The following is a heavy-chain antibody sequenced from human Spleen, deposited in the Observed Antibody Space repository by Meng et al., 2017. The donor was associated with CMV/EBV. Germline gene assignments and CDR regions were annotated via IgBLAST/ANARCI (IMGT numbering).Heavy chain of an antibody. CDR3: VRRQSVSAFDV. J-gene: IGHJ3*01. CDR1: RFKFGDYA. Sequence: GGSLRLSCTASRFKFGDYAMNWVRQAPGKGLEWISSISLSSTYIEYADSLKGRFTISRDNAKSSLYLQMDSLRAEDTAVYYCVRRQSVSAFDVWGQGTMVTVSS. V-gene: IGHV3-21*01. D-gene: IGHD3-3*01. CDR2: ISLSSTYI.